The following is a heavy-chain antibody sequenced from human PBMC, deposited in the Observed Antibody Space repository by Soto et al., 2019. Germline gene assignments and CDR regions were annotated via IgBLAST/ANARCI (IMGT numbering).Heavy chain of an antibody. Sequence: GGSLRLSCAASGFTFSDYYMSWIRQAPGKGLEWVSYISSSGSTIYYADSVKGRFTISRDNAKNSLYLQMNSLRAEDTAVYYCASPREENDAAYYYMDVWGKGTTVTVSS. CDR1: GFTFSDYY. D-gene: IGHD1-1*01. CDR3: ASPREENDAAYYYMDV. J-gene: IGHJ6*03. CDR2: ISSSGSTI. V-gene: IGHV3-11*01.